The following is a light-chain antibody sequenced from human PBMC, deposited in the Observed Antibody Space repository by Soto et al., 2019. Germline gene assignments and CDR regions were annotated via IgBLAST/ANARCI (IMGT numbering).Light chain of an antibody. CDR3: CSYAGSRV. Sequence: QTVVTQPRSVSGSPGQSVTISCTGTSSDVGGYNYVSWYQQHPGKAPKLMIYDVSKRPSGVPDRFSGSKSGNTASLTISGLQAEDEADYYCCSYAGSRVFGTGTKVTVL. CDR2: DVS. CDR1: SSDVGGYNY. V-gene: IGLV2-11*01. J-gene: IGLJ1*01.